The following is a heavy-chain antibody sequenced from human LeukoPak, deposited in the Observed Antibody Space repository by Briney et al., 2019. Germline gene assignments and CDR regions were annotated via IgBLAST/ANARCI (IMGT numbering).Heavy chain of an antibody. CDR2: ISTSGGNT. CDR3: ATTKQARRYFDY. D-gene: IGHD1-1*01. Sequence: PGGSLRLSCAGPGFTFSSNALSWVRQAPGKGLEWVSAISTSGGNTYYADSVRGRFTISRDNSKNTLYPQMNTLRAEDTAVYYCATTKQARRYFDYWGQGTLVTVSS. CDR1: GFTFSSNA. J-gene: IGHJ4*02. V-gene: IGHV3-23*01.